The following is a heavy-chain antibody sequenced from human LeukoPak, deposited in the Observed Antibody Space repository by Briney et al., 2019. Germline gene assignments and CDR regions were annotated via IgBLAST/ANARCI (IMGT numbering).Heavy chain of an antibody. V-gene: IGHV3-48*04. CDR1: GLPFRSYS. J-gene: IGHJ4*02. CDR3: ARRPGGSDSSGL. D-gene: IGHD3-22*01. CDR2: ISSSSSTI. Sequence: GSLRLSCAASGLPFRSYSMNWVRQAPGKGLEWVSYISSSSSTIYYADSVKGRFTISRDNAKNSLYLQMNSLRAEDTAVYYCARRPGGSDSSGLWGQGTLVTVSS.